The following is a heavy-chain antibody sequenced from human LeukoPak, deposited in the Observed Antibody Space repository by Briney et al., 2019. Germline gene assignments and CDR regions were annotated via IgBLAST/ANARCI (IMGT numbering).Heavy chain of an antibody. Sequence: GGSLRLSCAASGFTVSSNCMSWVRQAPGKGLEWVSVIYSGGSTYYADSVKGRFTISRDNSKNTLYLQMNSLRVEDTAVYYCARDGFSSSWGLAYWGQGTLVTVSS. CDR1: GFTVSSNC. CDR3: ARDGFSSSWGLAY. V-gene: IGHV3-53*01. J-gene: IGHJ4*02. CDR2: IYSGGST. D-gene: IGHD6-13*01.